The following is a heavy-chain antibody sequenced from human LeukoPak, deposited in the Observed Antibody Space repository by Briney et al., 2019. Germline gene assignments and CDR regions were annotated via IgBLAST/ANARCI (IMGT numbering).Heavy chain of an antibody. CDR1: GFTFSSYE. CDR2: ISSSGGTI. D-gene: IGHD3-3*01. V-gene: IGHV3-48*03. CDR3: ARDFWSGYKDV. J-gene: IGHJ6*02. Sequence: GRSLRLSCAASGFTFSSYEMNWVRQAPGKGLEWVSYISSSGGTIYYADSVKGRFAISRDNAKNSLYLQMNSLRAEDTAVYYCARDFWSGYKDVWGQGTTVTVSS.